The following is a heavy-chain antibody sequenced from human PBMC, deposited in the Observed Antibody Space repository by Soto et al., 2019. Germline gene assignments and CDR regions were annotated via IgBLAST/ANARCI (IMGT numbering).Heavy chain of an antibody. D-gene: IGHD3-22*01. Sequence: ASVKVSCKASGYTFTSYGISWVRQAPGQGLEWMGWISAYNGNTNYAQKLQGRVTMTTVTSTSTAYMELRSLRSDDSAVYYCARGHYYDSSGRLPYCFDYWCQGTLVTVSS. CDR1: GYTFTSYG. CDR2: ISAYNGNT. V-gene: IGHV1-18*01. J-gene: IGHJ4*02. CDR3: ARGHYYDSSGRLPYCFDY.